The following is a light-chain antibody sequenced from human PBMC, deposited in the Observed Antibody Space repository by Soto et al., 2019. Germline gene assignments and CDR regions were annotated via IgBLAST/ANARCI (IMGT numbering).Light chain of an antibody. CDR1: QSVSSY. J-gene: IGKJ1*01. V-gene: IGKV3-20*01. CDR3: QQYGSSSWT. Sequence: IVSTQSPATPSLSQGERATHSCRASQSVSSYLAWYQQKPGQAPRLLIYGASSRATGIPDRFSGSGSGTDFTLTISRLEPEDFAVYYCQQYGSSSWTFGQGTKVDI. CDR2: GAS.